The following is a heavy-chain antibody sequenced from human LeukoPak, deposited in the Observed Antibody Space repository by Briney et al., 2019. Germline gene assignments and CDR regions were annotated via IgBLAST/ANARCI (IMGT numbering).Heavy chain of an antibody. CDR3: ARAVNMIVVVSDAFDI. CDR2: IIPIFGTA. CDR1: GYTFTSYG. V-gene: IGHV1-69*05. J-gene: IGHJ3*02. Sequence: SVKVSCKASGYTFTSYGISWVRQAPGQGLEWMGGIIPIFGTANYAQKFQGRVTITTDESTSTAYMELSSLRSEDTAVYYCARAVNMIVVVSDAFDIWGQGTMVTVSS. D-gene: IGHD3-22*01.